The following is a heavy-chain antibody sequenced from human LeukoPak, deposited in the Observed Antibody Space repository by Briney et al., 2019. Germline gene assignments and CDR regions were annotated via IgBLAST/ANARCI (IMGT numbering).Heavy chain of an antibody. Sequence: SETLSLTCTVSGGSISSGGYYWSWIRQPPGKGLEWIGYIYHSGSTYYNPSLKSRVTISVDRSKNQFSLKLSSVSAADAAVYYCARVEPFGSAFDIWGQGTMVTVSS. J-gene: IGHJ3*02. V-gene: IGHV4-30-2*01. CDR2: IYHSGST. CDR3: ARVEPFGSAFDI. D-gene: IGHD3-16*01. CDR1: GGSISSGGYY.